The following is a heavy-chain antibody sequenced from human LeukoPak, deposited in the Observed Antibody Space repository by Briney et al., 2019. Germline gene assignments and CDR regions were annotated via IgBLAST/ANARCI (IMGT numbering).Heavy chain of an antibody. Sequence: KSGGSLRLSCAASGFTFSSYSMTWVRQAPGKGLEWVSSISSSSSYIYYADSVKGRFTISRDNAKNSLYLQMNSLRAEDTAVYYCARRVPAAIVLVSSWFDPWGRGTLVTVSS. D-gene: IGHD2-2*01. V-gene: IGHV3-21*01. J-gene: IGHJ5*02. CDR2: ISSSSSYI. CDR3: ARRVPAAIVLVSSWFDP. CDR1: GFTFSSYS.